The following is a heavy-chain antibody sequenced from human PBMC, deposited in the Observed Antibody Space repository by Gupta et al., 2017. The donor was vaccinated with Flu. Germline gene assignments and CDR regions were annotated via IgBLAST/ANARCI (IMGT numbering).Heavy chain of an antibody. CDR1: GGSLRSDF. CDR3: ARTVKPLVRGGNSPRHRWFDP. J-gene: IGHJ5*02. Sequence: QVPLHQWGAGPLKPSDTLSLTCGVHGGSLRSDFWSWIRQPPGKGLEWIGEINESGSTNYNPSLESRVTISVDSTKTEFSLKLTSVTAVDTAVYFCARTVKPLVRGGNSPRHRWFDPWGHGTLVTVSS. D-gene: IGHD3-10*01. CDR2: INESGST. V-gene: IGHV4-34*01.